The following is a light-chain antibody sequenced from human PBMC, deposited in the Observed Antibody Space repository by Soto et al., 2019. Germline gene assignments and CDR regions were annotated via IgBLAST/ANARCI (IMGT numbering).Light chain of an antibody. V-gene: IGKV1-5*03. Sequence: DIQLTQSPSTLSASVGDRVTITCRASQSISSWLAWYQQKPGKAPKFLIYKTSNLESGDPSRFSGSGSGTEFTLTISSLQPDDFATYYCQYYNNYCWTFGQGTKVEIK. CDR2: KTS. CDR3: QYYNNYCWT. CDR1: QSISSW. J-gene: IGKJ1*01.